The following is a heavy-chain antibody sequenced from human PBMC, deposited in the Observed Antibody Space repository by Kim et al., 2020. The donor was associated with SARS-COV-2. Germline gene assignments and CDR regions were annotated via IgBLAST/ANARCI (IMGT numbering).Heavy chain of an antibody. CDR3: ARDYDFWSGYWGYYYYGMDV. D-gene: IGHD3-3*01. V-gene: IGHV3-33*01. Sequence: GGSLRLSCAASVFTFSSYGMHWVRQAPGKGLEWVAVIWYDGSNKYYADSVKGRFTISRDNSKNTLYLQMNSLRAEDTAVYYCARDYDFWSGYWGYYYYGMDVWGQGTTVTVSS. CDR2: IWYDGSNK. J-gene: IGHJ6*02. CDR1: VFTFSSYG.